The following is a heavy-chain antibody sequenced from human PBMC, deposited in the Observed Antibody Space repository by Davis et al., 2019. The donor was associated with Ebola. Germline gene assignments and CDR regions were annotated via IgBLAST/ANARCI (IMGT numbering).Heavy chain of an antibody. Sequence: ASVKVSCKASGYTFTSYDINWVRQATGQGLEWMGWMNPNSGNTGYAQKFQGRVTITRNTSISTAYMELSSLRSEDTAVYYCARLPYDYGDLYYYYGMDVWGQGTTVTVSS. CDR1: GYTFTSYD. D-gene: IGHD4-17*01. V-gene: IGHV1-8*01. CDR2: MNPNSGNT. J-gene: IGHJ6*02. CDR3: ARLPYDYGDLYYYYGMDV.